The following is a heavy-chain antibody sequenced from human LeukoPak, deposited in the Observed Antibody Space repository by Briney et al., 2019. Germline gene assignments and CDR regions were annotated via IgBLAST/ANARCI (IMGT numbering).Heavy chain of an antibody. CDR1: GGTFSSYA. CDR2: IIPIFGTA. V-gene: IGHV1-69*13. D-gene: IGHD6-13*01. Sequence: GASVKVSCRASGGTFSSYAISWVRQAPGQGLEWMGGIIPIFGTANYAQKFQGRVTITADESTSTAYMELSSLRSEDTAVYYCARDLSSRYWFDPWGQGTLVTVSS. J-gene: IGHJ5*02. CDR3: ARDLSSRYWFDP.